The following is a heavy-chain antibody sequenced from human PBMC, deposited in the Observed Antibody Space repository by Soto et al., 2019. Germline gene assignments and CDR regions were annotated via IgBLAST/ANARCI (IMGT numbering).Heavy chain of an antibody. CDR1: GGSFSGYY. CDR2: INHSGST. J-gene: IGHJ6*02. V-gene: IGHV4-34*01. CDR3: ARGRSIAAAGMPSAGVDV. D-gene: IGHD6-13*01. Sequence: SETLSLTCAVYGGSFSGYYWSWIRQPPGKGLGWIGEINHSGSTNYNPSLKSRVTISVDTSKHQFALKLSSVTAADTAVYYCARGRSIAAAGMPSAGVDVWGQGTTVTVS.